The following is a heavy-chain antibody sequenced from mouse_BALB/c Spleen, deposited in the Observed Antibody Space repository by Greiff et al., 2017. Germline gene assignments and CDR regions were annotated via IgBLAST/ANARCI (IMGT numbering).Heavy chain of an antibody. CDR1: GYTFTSYW. V-gene: IGHV1-7*01. J-gene: IGHJ3*01. D-gene: IGHD1-3*01. CDR2: INPSTGYT. Sequence: QVQLQQSGAELAKPGASVKMSCKASGYTFTSYWMHWVKQRPGQGLEWIGYINPSTGYTEYNQKFKDKATLTADKSSSTAYMQLSSLTSEDSAVYYCARSKFPFAYWGQGTLVTVSA. CDR3: ARSKFPFAY.